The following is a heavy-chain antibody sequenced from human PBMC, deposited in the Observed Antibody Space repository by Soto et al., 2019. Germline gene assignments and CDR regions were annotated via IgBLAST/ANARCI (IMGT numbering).Heavy chain of an antibody. D-gene: IGHD3-10*01. CDR3: ARGLRPDGSGSYGSYYYYMDV. CDR2: INHSGST. Sequence: SETLSLTCAVYGGSFSGYYWSWIRQPPGKGLEWIGEINHSGSTNYNPSLKSRVTISVDTSKNQFSLKLSSVTAADTAVYYCARGLRPDGSGSYGSYYYYMDVWGKGTTVTVSS. V-gene: IGHV4-34*01. J-gene: IGHJ6*03. CDR1: GGSFSGYY.